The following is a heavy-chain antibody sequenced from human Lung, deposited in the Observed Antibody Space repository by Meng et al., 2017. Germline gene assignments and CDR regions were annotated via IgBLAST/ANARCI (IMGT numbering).Heavy chain of an antibody. CDR1: GFTFTDHW. CDR3: TNDRLNH. J-gene: IGHJ1*01. CDR2: INRDGTKP. Sequence: EVQLVESGGGLVPPGGSLRLSCAASGFTFTDHWMHWVRQGPGKGLVWVSRINRDGTKPTYADSVKGRFTISRDNAKNTLYLQMNNLRAEDTAFYYCTNDRLNHWGQGALVPSPQ. V-gene: IGHV3-74*01. D-gene: IGHD1-1*01.